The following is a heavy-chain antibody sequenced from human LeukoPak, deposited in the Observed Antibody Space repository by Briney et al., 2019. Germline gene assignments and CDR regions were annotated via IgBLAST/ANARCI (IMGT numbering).Heavy chain of an antibody. J-gene: IGHJ5*02. V-gene: IGHV4-59*08. CDR3: ARLFMGWFDP. CDR2: IFYTGTT. Sequence: SETLSLTCTVSGGSISSYYWSWIRQPPGKGLEWIGYIFYTGTTNYNPPLKSRVTISVDTSKNQFSLKLSSVTAADTAVYYCARLFMGWFDPWGQGTLVTVSS. CDR1: GGSISSYY. D-gene: IGHD3-10*01.